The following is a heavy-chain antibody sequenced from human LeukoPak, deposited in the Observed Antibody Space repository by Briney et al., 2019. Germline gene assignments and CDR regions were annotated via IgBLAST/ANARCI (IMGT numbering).Heavy chain of an antibody. D-gene: IGHD2-2*01. J-gene: IGHJ4*02. V-gene: IGHV1-24*01. CDR1: GYTLTELS. Sequence: ASVKVSCKVSGYTLTELSMHWVRQAPGKGLEWMGGFDPEDGETIYAQKFQGRVTMTEDTSTDTAYMELSSLTSDDTAVYYCARGTRTSIVVAPAVDYWGQGTLVTVSS. CDR3: ARGTRTSIVVAPAVDY. CDR2: FDPEDGET.